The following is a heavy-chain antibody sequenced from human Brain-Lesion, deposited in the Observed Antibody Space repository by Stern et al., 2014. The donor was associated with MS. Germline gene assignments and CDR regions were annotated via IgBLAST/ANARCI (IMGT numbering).Heavy chain of an antibody. CDR3: AKLWLGELPESPFDY. Sequence: QVQLQESGPGLVKPSETLSLTCTVSGGSISSSSYYWGWIRQPPGKGLEWIGSIYYRGSTYYNPSLKSRVTISMDTSKNQFSLRRSFVTAADTAVYFCAKLWLGELPESPFDYWGQGTLVTVSS. J-gene: IGHJ4*02. CDR1: GGSISSSSYY. V-gene: IGHV4-39*01. CDR2: IYYRGST. D-gene: IGHD3-10*01.